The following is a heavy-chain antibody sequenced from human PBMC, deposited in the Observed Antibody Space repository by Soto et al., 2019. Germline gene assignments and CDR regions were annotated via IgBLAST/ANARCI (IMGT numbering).Heavy chain of an antibody. CDR1: GYSFACYW. CDR3: ARHGGRLIAPAY. CDR2: IYPGDSDT. V-gene: IGHV5-51*01. J-gene: IGHJ4*02. Sequence: GESLKISCNGSGYSFACYWIAWVRQMPWKGLEWMGIIYPGDSDTRYSPSFQGQVAMSVDKSISTAYLQWNSLKASDTAMYYCARHGGRLIAPAYWGQGTLVTVSS. D-gene: IGHD2-2*01.